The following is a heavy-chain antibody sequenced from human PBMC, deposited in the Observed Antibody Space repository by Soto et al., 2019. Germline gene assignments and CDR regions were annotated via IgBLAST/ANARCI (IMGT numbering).Heavy chain of an antibody. Sequence: PSETLSLTCTVSGGSISSGGYYWSWIRQHPGKGLEWIGYIYYSGSTYYNPSLKSRVTISVDTSKNQFSLKLSSVTAADTAVYYCARDSRAILYYMGAYGMDVWGQGTTVTVCS. CDR3: ARDSRAILYYMGAYGMDV. V-gene: IGHV4-31*03. CDR2: IYYSGST. CDR1: GGSISSGGYY. D-gene: IGHD2-15*01. J-gene: IGHJ6*02.